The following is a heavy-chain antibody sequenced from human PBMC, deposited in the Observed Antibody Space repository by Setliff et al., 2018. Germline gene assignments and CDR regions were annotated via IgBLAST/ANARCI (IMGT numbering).Heavy chain of an antibody. J-gene: IGHJ5*02. CDR1: GFSISGRW. Sequence: SLKISCAASGFSISGRWMSWVRQAPGKGLEWVANIKEDGSEQYYVHSVRGRFTVSRDNAWNLVFLEMNSLRGEDTAVYYCARDNVILDDSRGIFYPWFDPWGQGTRVTVSS. CDR2: IKEDGSEQ. CDR3: ARDNVILDDSRGIFYPWFDP. D-gene: IGHD4-4*01. V-gene: IGHV3-7*03.